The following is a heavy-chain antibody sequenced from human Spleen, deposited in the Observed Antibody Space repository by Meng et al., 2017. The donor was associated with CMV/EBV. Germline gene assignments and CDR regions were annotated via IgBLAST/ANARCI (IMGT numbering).Heavy chain of an antibody. J-gene: IGHJ5*02. CDR3: ARGNRITIFGVVIVDWFDP. CDR2: INHSGST. CDR1: GGSFSGYY. V-gene: IGHV4-34*01. Sequence: ETLSLTCAVYGGSFSGYYWSWIRQPPGKGLEWIGEINHSGSTNYNPSLKSRVTISVDTSKNQFSLKLSSVTAADTAVYYCARGNRITIFGVVIVDWFDPWGQGTLVTVSS. D-gene: IGHD3-3*01.